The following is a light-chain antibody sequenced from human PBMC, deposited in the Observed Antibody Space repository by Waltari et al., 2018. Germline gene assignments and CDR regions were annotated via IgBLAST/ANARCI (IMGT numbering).Light chain of an antibody. CDR2: KVS. V-gene: IGKV2-30*02. Sequence: DVVLTQSPLSLSVTLGQPASISCRSSQSLAHIDGTTYLNWFQQRPGQSPRRLIYKVSNRDSGVPDRFSGSGSGTDFTLKISRVEAEDVGVYYCMEGAQWYTFGQGTKLEIK. CDR1: QSLAHIDGTTY. CDR3: MEGAQWYT. J-gene: IGKJ2*01.